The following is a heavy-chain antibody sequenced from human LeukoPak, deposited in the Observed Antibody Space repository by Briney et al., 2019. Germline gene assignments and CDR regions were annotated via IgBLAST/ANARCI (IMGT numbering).Heavy chain of an antibody. CDR2: INPNSGGT. CDR1: GYTFTGYY. Sequence: ASVKVSCKASGYTFTGYYMHWARQAPGQGLEWMGWINPNSGGTNYAQKFQGWVTMTRDTSISTDYMEVSRLKSDDTAVYYCARGSSTWSYGMDVWGQGTTVIVSS. CDR3: ARGSSTWSYGMDV. J-gene: IGHJ6*02. D-gene: IGHD6-13*01. V-gene: IGHV1-2*04.